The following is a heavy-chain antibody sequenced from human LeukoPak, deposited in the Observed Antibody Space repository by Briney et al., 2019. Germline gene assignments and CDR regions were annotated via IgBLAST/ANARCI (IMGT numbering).Heavy chain of an antibody. CDR2: INAGNGNT. Sequence: ASVKVSCNASGYTFTSYAMHWVRQAPGQRLEWMGWINAGNGNTKYSQKFQGRVTITRDTSASTAYMELSSLRSEDTAVYYCAKDEKGYYHDTSGYPDAFDIWGQGTMVTVSS. J-gene: IGHJ3*02. CDR1: GYTFTSYA. V-gene: IGHV1-3*01. CDR3: AKDEKGYYHDTSGYPDAFDI. D-gene: IGHD3-22*01.